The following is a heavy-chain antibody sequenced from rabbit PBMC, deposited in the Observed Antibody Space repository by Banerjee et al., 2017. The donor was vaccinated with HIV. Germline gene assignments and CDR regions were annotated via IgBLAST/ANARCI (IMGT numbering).Heavy chain of an antibody. CDR3: ARYDGCSGYFKL. V-gene: IGHV1S45*01. CDR2: INAGNANSP. D-gene: IGHD1-1*01. J-gene: IGHJ4*01. CDR1: GVSFRGSDW. Sequence: QEQLEESGGGLVQPEGSLTLTGTASGVSFRGSDWICWVRQATVKGLEWTACINAGNANSPCYASWAKGRFTISKTSSTTVTLQMTSLTAADTATYFCARYDGCSGYFKLWGPGTLVTVS.